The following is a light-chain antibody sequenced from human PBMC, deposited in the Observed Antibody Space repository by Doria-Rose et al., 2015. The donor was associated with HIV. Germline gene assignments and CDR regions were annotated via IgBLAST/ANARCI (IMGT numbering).Light chain of an antibody. V-gene: IGKV3-20*01. J-gene: IGKJ1*01. CDR2: DGS. Sequence: TQFPGTLSLSPGERATLSCRASQSFSSTYLAWYQQKPGQAPSLLIYDGSTRATGIPDRFSASGSGTDFTLTINRLEPGDFALYYCHQYGTSWTFGQGTKVEI. CDR3: HQYGTSWT. CDR1: QSFSSTY.